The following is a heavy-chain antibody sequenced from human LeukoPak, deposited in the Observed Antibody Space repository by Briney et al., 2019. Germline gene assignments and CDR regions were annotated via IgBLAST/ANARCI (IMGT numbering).Heavy chain of an antibody. V-gene: IGHV3-9*01. Sequence: PGRSLRLSCAASGFTFDDYAMHWVRQAPGKGLEWVSGISWNSGSIGYADSVKGRFTISRDNAKNSLYPQMNSLRAEDTALYYCAKVSFAAFDIWGQGTMVTVSS. CDR1: GFTFDDYA. J-gene: IGHJ3*02. D-gene: IGHD2-2*01. CDR3: AKVSFAAFDI. CDR2: ISWNSGSI.